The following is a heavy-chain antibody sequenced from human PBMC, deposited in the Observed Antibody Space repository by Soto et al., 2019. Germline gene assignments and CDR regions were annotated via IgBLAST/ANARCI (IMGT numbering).Heavy chain of an antibody. Sequence: EVQLVESGGDLVQPGGSLRLSCAASRFTFSDYSMNWVRQAPGKGLEWVSYISCGGETIYYADSVRGRFTISSDKSKKSLVLHVNCLREEDTAMYYCARESPYSQCLPTRYFGYWGQGTLVTVSS. V-gene: IGHV3-48*02. CDR3: ARESPYSQCLPTRYFGY. CDR2: ISCGGETI. CDR1: RFTFSDYS. J-gene: IGHJ4*02. D-gene: IGHD6-19*01.